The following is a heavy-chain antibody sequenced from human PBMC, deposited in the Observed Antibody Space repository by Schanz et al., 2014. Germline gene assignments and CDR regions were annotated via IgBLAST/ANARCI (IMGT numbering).Heavy chain of an antibody. V-gene: IGHV1-18*01. CDR1: GYTFTNYG. CDR3: ARDRVYRFLKGENRFYFDY. D-gene: IGHD3-3*01. J-gene: IGHJ4*02. Sequence: QVHLVQSESELKMPGATVKVSCETSGYTFTNYGVSWVRQAPGQGLEWVAWISPYNGNTAYAQNLKGRVRMTTDTSTATAYMELRSLTSDDTAVYYCARDRVYRFLKGENRFYFDYWGQGTLVIVSS. CDR2: ISPYNGNT.